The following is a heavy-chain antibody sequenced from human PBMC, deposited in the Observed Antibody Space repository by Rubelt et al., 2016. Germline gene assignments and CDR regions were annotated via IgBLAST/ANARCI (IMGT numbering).Heavy chain of an antibody. CDR3: ARSALLWFGELSHGMDV. CDR2: INHSGST. V-gene: IGHV4-34*01. J-gene: IGHJ6*02. Sequence: QVQLQQWGAGLLKPSETLSLTCAVYGGSFSGYYWSWIRQPPGKGLEWIGEINHSGSTNHNPSLKGRVTISVDTSKNKFSLKLGSVTAADTAVYYCARSALLWFGELSHGMDVWGQGTTVTVSS. D-gene: IGHD3-10*01. CDR1: GGSFSGYY.